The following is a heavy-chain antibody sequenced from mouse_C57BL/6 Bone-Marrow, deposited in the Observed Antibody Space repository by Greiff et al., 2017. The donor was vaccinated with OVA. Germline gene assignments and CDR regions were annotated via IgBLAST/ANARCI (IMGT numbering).Heavy chain of an antibody. D-gene: IGHD1-1*01. Sequence: VQLQQSGPELVKPGASVKISCKASGYAFSSSWMNWVKQRPGKGLEWIGRIYPGDGDTNYNGKFKGKATLTADKSSSTAYMQLSSLTSEDSAVYFCARRRRTELTQYYFDYWGQGTTLTVSS. CDR3: ARRRRTELTQYYFDY. J-gene: IGHJ2*01. V-gene: IGHV1-82*01. CDR1: GYAFSSSW. CDR2: IYPGDGDT.